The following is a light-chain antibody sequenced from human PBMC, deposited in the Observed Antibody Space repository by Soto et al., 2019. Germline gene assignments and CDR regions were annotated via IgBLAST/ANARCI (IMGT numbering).Light chain of an antibody. CDR2: DVS. V-gene: IGLV2-11*01. CDR1: SSDVGGYKY. CDR3: CSHAGSYTYV. Sequence: QSALTQPRSVSGSPGQSVTLSCTGTSSDVGGYKYVSWYQQHPGKAPKVMIYDVSKRPSGVPDRFSGSKSGNTASLTISGLQADDDADYYCCSHAGSYTYVFGTGTKVTVL. J-gene: IGLJ1*01.